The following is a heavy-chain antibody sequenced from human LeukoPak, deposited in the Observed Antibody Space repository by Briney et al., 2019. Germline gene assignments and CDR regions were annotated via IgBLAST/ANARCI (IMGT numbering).Heavy chain of an antibody. V-gene: IGHV4-34*01. CDR3: ARVPYYDFWSGYRGVLDP. J-gene: IGHJ5*02. D-gene: IGHD3-3*01. Sequence: SETLSLTCTVYGGSFSGYYWSWIRQPPGKGLEWIGEINHSGSTNYNPSLKSRVTISVDTSKNQFSLKPSSVPAADTAVYYCARVPYYDFWSGYRGVLDPWGEGTLVTVSS. CDR2: INHSGST. CDR1: GGSFSGYY.